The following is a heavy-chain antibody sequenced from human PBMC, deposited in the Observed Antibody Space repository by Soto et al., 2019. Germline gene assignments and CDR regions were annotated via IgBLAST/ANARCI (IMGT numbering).Heavy chain of an antibody. CDR1: GFSLTTSGLG. D-gene: IGHD3-3*01. CDR3: AHRVLRTVFGLVTTTAIYFDF. Sequence: QITLNESGPTQVNPRQTLTLTCTFSGFSLTTSGLGVGWIRQSPGKAPEWLALIYWDDDKRYSPSLKSRLTITKDTSKNQVVLTMADLDPADTATYYCAHRVLRTVFGLVTTTAIYFDFWGQGTPVAVSS. J-gene: IGHJ4*02. V-gene: IGHV2-5*02. CDR2: IYWDDDK.